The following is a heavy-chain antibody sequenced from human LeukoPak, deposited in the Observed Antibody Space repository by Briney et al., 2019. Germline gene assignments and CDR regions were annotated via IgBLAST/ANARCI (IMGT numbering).Heavy chain of an antibody. CDR3: AKTLEKQWLARSAFDI. J-gene: IGHJ3*02. Sequence: PGGSLRLSCAASGFTFSSYAMSWVRQAPGKGLEWLSAISGSGGSTYSADSVKGRFTISRDSSKNTVYLQMNSLRAEDTAVYYCAKTLEKQWLARSAFDIWGQGTMVTVSS. CDR2: ISGSGGST. CDR1: GFTFSSYA. D-gene: IGHD6-19*01. V-gene: IGHV3-23*01.